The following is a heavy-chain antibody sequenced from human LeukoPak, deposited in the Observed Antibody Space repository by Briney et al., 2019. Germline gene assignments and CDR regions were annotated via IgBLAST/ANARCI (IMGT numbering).Heavy chain of an antibody. CDR1: GFTFSSYW. D-gene: IGHD6-19*01. V-gene: IGHV3-7*01. Sequence: PGGSLRLSCAASGFTFSSYWMSWVRQAPGKGLKWVANIKQDGSEKYYVDSVKGRFTISRDNAKNSLYLQMNSLRAEDTAVYYCARDRVSYSSGPFDYWGQGTLVTVSS. J-gene: IGHJ4*02. CDR2: IKQDGSEK. CDR3: ARDRVSYSSGPFDY.